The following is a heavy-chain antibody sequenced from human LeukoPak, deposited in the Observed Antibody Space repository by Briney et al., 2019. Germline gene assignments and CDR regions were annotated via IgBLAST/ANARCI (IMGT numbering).Heavy chain of an antibody. Sequence: GASVKVSCKASGGTFSSYAISWVRQAPGQGLEWMGGIIPIFGTANYAQKFQGRVTITTDESTSTAYMELSSLRSEDTAVYYCARGSLWFGPHAFDIWGQGTMVTVSS. CDR1: GGTFSSYA. V-gene: IGHV1-69*05. CDR2: IIPIFGTA. CDR3: ARGSLWFGPHAFDI. J-gene: IGHJ3*02. D-gene: IGHD3-10*01.